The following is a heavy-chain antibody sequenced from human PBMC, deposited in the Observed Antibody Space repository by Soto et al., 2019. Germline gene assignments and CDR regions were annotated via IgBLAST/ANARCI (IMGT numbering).Heavy chain of an antibody. V-gene: IGHV1-18*01. CDR2: ISAYNGNT. J-gene: IGHJ6*03. D-gene: IGHD5-12*01. CDR1: GYTFTSYG. Sequence: ASVKVSCKASGYTFTSYGISWVRQAPGQGLEWMGWISAYNGNTNYAQKLQGRVTMTTDTSTSTAYMELRSLRSDDTAVYYCGRXXSGYDXGRXXYYXYMDVWGKGTXVTVSS. CDR3: GRXXSGYDXGRXXYYXYMDV.